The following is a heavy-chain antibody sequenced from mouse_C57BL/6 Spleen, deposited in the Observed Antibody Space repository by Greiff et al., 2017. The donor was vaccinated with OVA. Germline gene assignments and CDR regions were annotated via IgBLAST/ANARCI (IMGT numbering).Heavy chain of an antibody. CDR3: ARTGLLLRSQGYFDV. CDR1: GFSLTSYG. V-gene: IGHV2-2*01. CDR2: IWSVGST. Sequence: QVQLKESGPGLVQPSQSLSITCTVSGFSLTSYGVHWVRQSPGKGLEWLGVIWSVGSTDYNAAFISRLSISKDTSKSQVFFKMNSLQADDTAIYYCARTGLLLRSQGYFDVWGTGTTVTVSS. J-gene: IGHJ1*03. D-gene: IGHD1-1*01.